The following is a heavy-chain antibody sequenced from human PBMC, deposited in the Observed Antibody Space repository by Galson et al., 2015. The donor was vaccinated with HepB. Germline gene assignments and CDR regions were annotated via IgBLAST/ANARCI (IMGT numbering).Heavy chain of an antibody. CDR2: IFSDGPT. J-gene: IGHJ6*02. CDR3: AKKELLYEDYYYGMDV. V-gene: IGHV3-53*01. D-gene: IGHD2-2*02. Sequence: SLRLSCAASGFVVTSNYMSWVRQAPGKGLEWVSIIFSDGPTYYADSVKGRFTISRDNSKNTLYLQMNSLRAEDTAVYYCAKKELLYEDYYYGMDVWGQGTTVTVSS. CDR1: GFVVTSNY.